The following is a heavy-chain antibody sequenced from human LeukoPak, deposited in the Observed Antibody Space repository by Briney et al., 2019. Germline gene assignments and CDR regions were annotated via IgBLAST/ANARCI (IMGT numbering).Heavy chain of an antibody. Sequence: PGGSLRLSCAASGFTFSIYYMDWVCQAPGKGLEWVGRIRPKGNAYTTEYAAAVKGRFSISRDDSKNSLYLLMNSLKTEDTAVYYCARVTLAGGGYFDYWGQGTLVTVSS. CDR2: IRPKGNAYTT. CDR1: GFTFSIYY. D-gene: IGHD6-19*01. V-gene: IGHV3-72*01. CDR3: ARVTLAGGGYFDY. J-gene: IGHJ4*02.